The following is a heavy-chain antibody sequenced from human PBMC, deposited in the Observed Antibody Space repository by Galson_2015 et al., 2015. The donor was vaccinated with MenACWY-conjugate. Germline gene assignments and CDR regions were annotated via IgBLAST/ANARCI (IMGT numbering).Heavy chain of an antibody. D-gene: IGHD2-15*01. V-gene: IGHV3-30-3*01. Sequence: SLRLSCAASGFTFSSYAMHWVRQAPGAGLEWVAIISYDGSNEYYADSVKGRFTISRDNSKNTLYLRMNSLRAEDTAVYYCARDGCGGSCYTYHFDYWGQGTLVTVSS. CDR2: ISYDGSNE. CDR3: ARDGCGGSCYTYHFDY. CDR1: GFTFSSYA. J-gene: IGHJ4*02.